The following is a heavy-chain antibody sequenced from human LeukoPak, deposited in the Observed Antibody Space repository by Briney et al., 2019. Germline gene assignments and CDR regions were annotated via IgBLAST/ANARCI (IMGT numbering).Heavy chain of an antibody. J-gene: IGHJ4*02. CDR3: AKDRHGIVGLTPFEY. CDR2: TNDNGDNT. V-gene: IGHV3-23*01. Sequence: GGSLRLSCAASGFEFHIYAMSWVRQAPGKGLEWVPGTNDNGDNTNHADSVKGRFTISRDNSKNTLYLQMNSLRADDTAIYYCAKDRHGIVGLTPFEYWGQGTRVTVSS. D-gene: IGHD1-26*01. CDR1: GFEFHIYA.